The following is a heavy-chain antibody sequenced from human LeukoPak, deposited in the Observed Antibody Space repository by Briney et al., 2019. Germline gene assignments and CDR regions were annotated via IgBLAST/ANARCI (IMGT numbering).Heavy chain of an antibody. V-gene: IGHV1-69*04. Sequence: GSSVKVSCKASGGTFSSYAISWVRQAPGQGFEWMGRIIPILGIANYAQKFQGRVTITADKSTSTAYMELSSLRSEDTAVYYCARSAPSIVVVVASNYGMDVWGQGTTVTVSS. CDR1: GGTFSSYA. J-gene: IGHJ6*02. CDR2: IIPILGIA. D-gene: IGHD2-15*01. CDR3: ARSAPSIVVVVASNYGMDV.